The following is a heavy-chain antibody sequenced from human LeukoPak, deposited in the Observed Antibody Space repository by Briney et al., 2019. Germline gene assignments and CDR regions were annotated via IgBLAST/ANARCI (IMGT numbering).Heavy chain of an antibody. CDR1: GGSFSGYY. CDR3: ARGFSSSWYHYFDY. Sequence: PSETLSLTCAVYGGSFSGYYWSWIRQPPGKGLEWIEEINHSGSTNYNPSLKSRVTISVDTSKNQFSLKLSSVTAADTAVYYCARGFSSSWYHYFDYWGQGTLVTVSS. CDR2: INHSGST. D-gene: IGHD6-13*01. V-gene: IGHV4-34*01. J-gene: IGHJ4*02.